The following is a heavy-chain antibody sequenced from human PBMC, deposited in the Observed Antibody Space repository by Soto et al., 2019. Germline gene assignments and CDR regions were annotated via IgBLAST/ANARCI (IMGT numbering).Heavy chain of an antibody. CDR3: ARGPSQAGDGRINIVVVPAAGSRYYYGMDV. J-gene: IGHJ6*02. CDR1: GYTFTSYY. Sequence: ASVKVSCKASGYTFTSYYMHWVRQAPGQGLEWMGIINPSGGSTSCAQKFQGRVTMTRDTSTSTVYMELSSLRSEDTAVYYCARGPSQAGDGRINIVVVPAAGSRYYYGMDVWGQGTTVTVSS. CDR2: INPSGGST. D-gene: IGHD2-2*01. V-gene: IGHV1-46*01.